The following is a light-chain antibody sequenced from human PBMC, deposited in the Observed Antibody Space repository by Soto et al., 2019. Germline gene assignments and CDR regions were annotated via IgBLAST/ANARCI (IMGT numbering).Light chain of an antibody. Sequence: EMVLTQSPATLSLSPGERATLSCRASQSVSSYLAWYQQKPGQAPRLLIYDASNRATGIPARFSGSGSGTDFTLTISSLGPEDFAVYYCQQRSNWPPWTFGQGTKVEIK. CDR3: QQRSNWPPWT. CDR2: DAS. CDR1: QSVSSY. J-gene: IGKJ1*01. V-gene: IGKV3-11*01.